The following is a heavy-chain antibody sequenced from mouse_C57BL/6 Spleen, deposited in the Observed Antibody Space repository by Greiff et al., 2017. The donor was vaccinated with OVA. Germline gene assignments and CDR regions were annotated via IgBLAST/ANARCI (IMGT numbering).Heavy chain of an antibody. CDR2: IDPSDSYT. J-gene: IGHJ4*01. CDR1: GYTFTSYW. V-gene: IGHV1-69*01. D-gene: IGHD2-5*01. Sequence: QVQLQQPGAELVMPGASVKLSCKASGYTFTSYWMHWVKQRPGQGLEWIGEIDPSDSYTNYNQKFKGKSTLTVDKSSSTAYMQLSSLTSDDSAVYCGARSPYSNYAMDYWGQGTSVTVSS. CDR3: ARSPYSNYAMDY.